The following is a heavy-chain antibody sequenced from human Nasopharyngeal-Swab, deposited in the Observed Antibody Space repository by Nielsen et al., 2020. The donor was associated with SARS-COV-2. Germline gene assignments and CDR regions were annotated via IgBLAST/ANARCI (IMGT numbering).Heavy chain of an antibody. V-gene: IGHV3-21*01. J-gene: IGHJ3*02. D-gene: IGHD3-3*02. Sequence: ETLSLTCVVFGGTLNGFHWKWIRQTPGKGLEWVSSISSSSSYIYYADSVKGRFTISRDNAKNSLYLQMNSLRAEDTAVYYCASIGFLEWLSHAFDIWGQGTMVTVSS. CDR2: ISSSSSYI. CDR1: GGTLNGFH. CDR3: ASIGFLEWLSHAFDI.